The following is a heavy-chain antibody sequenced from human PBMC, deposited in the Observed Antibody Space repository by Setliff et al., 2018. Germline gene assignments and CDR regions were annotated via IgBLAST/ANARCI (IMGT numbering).Heavy chain of an antibody. CDR3: ARGLIAYASWSPIKHTYYYYMDV. CDR1: GYTITNFA. V-gene: IGHV1-46*01. Sequence: ASVKVSCKASGYTITNFALNWVRQAPGQGLEWMGLINPTGESTNYAPKFQGRVNMTRDTSTSTVFMELTSLKSQDTAIYYCARGLIAYASWSPIKHTYYYYMDVWGKGTTVTVSS. D-gene: IGHD2-2*01. CDR2: INPTGEST. J-gene: IGHJ6*03.